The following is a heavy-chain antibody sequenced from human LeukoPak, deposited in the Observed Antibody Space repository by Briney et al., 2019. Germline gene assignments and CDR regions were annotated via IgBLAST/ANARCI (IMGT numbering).Heavy chain of an antibody. Sequence: GGSLRLSCAVSGFTFSNYEMNWVRQAPGKGLEWVSYISSSGNAIYYADSVKGRFTISRDNAWNSLYLQMNSLRAEDTAVYYCTIAAPKGGYTFDYWGQGTLVTVSS. CDR2: ISSSGNAI. CDR1: GFTFSNYE. CDR3: TIAAPKGGYTFDY. J-gene: IGHJ4*02. V-gene: IGHV3-48*03. D-gene: IGHD6-13*01.